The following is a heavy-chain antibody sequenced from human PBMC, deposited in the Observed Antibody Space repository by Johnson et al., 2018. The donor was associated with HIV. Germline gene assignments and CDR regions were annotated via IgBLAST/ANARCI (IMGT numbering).Heavy chain of an antibody. CDR3: ARVALTVAGIAFDTLDV. J-gene: IGHJ3*01. CDR2: ISNTGDSP. V-gene: IGHV3-64*01. D-gene: IGHD6-19*01. Sequence: EVQLVESGGGVVQPGGSLRLSCAASGFTFSNFPMHWVRQAPGKGLEYVSSISNTGDSPYYANSVKGRFTISRDNSKNTVYLQMNSLRAEDTAVYYCARVALTVAGIAFDTLDVWGQGTMVIVSS. CDR1: GFTFSNFP.